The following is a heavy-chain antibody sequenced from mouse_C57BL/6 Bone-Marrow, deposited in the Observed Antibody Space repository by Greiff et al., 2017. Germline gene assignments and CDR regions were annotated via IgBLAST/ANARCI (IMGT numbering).Heavy chain of an antibody. CDR3: ARRIRAY. Sequence: VQLQQPGAELVRPGTSVKLSCKASGYTFTSYWMHWVKQRPGQGLEWIGVIDPSDSYTNYNQKFKGKATLTVDTSSSTAYMQLSSLTSEDSAVYYCARRIRAYWGQGTLVNVSA. J-gene: IGHJ3*01. D-gene: IGHD2-4*01. CDR1: GYTFTSYW. V-gene: IGHV1-59*01. CDR2: IDPSDSYT.